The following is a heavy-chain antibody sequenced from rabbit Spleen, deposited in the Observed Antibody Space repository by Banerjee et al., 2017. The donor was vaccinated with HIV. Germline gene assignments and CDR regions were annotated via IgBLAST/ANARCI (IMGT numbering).Heavy chain of an antibody. CDR2: IDPVFGIA. CDR3: ARDFVDVGSRDYMGL. CDR1: GFDFSSYG. V-gene: IGHV1S47*01. D-gene: IGHD8-1*01. Sequence: QEQLVESGGGLVQPGGSLKLFCKASGFDFSSYGVNWVRQAPGKGLEWIGYIDPVFGIAVYASWVNGRFTISRDNAQNTLYLQLNSLTAADTATYFCARDFVDVGSRDYMGLWGPGTLVTVS. J-gene: IGHJ4*01.